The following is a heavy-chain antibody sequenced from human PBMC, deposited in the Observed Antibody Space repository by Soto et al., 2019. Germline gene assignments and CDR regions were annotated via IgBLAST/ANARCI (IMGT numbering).Heavy chain of an antibody. CDR1: GGTFSSHG. V-gene: IGHV1-69*06. CDR3: AIGSAVVMGAATGGLIY. Sequence: QVQLVQSGAEVKKPGSSVKVSCKASGGTFSSHGITWVRQAPGQGLEWMGGIIPMFGTPKYAQRFQGRVSITADKSTTTAYMELSSLRSEDTAVYYGAIGSAVVMGAATGGLIYWGQGALVTVSS. D-gene: IGHD2-21*01. J-gene: IGHJ4*02. CDR2: IIPMFGTP.